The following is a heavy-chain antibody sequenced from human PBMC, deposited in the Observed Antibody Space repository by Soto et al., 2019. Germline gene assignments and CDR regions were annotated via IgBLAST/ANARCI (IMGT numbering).Heavy chain of an antibody. D-gene: IGHD6-13*01. Sequence: ETLSLTCPVSGASISSSSYYWGWIRQPPGKALEWIGSIYYSGSTYYNPSLKSRVTISVDTSKNQFSLKLSSVTAADTAVYYCERRMIAAAGLLTGYYGMDVWGQGTKVTVYS. J-gene: IGHJ6*02. CDR2: IYYSGST. CDR1: GASISSSSYY. CDR3: ERRMIAAAGLLTGYYGMDV. V-gene: IGHV4-39*01.